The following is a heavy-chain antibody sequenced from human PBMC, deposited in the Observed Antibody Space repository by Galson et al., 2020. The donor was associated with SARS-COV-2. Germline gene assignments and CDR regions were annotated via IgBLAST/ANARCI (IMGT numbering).Heavy chain of an antibody. CDR3: ARVLYTVDSGYYFDY. D-gene: IGHD3-22*01. CDR1: GGSIKSGDYY. Sequence: ETSETLSLSCTVSGGSIKSGDYYWSWIRQPPGKGLEWIGYIYYNRNTDYNPSLRSRVTISVDTYKNQFSLKLTSVTATDTAVYYCARVLYTVDSGYYFDYWGQGTLVTVSS. V-gene: IGHV4-30-4*01. CDR2: IYYNRNT. J-gene: IGHJ4*02.